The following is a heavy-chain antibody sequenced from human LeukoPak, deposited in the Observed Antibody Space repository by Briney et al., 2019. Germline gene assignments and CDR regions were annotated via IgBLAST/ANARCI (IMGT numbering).Heavy chain of an antibody. J-gene: IGHJ4*02. CDR2: ISGSGGST. V-gene: IGHV3-23*01. D-gene: IGHD3-9*01. CDR1: GFTFSSYA. Sequence: GGSLRLSCAASGFTFSSYAMSWVRQAPGKGLEWVSAISGSGGSTYYADSVKGRFTTSRDNSKNTLYLQMNSLRAEDTAVYYCAKMARGLTGHRLDYWGQGTLVTVSS. CDR3: AKMARGLTGHRLDY.